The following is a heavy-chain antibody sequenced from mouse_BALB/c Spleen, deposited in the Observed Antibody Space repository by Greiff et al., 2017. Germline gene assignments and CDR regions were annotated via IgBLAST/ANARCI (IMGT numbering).Heavy chain of an antibody. CDR3: ARPVAAYYGNYYAMDY. J-gene: IGHJ4*01. V-gene: IGHV2-9*02. D-gene: IGHD2-10*01. Sequence: QVQLQQSGPGLVAPSQSLSITCTVSGFSLTSYGVHWVRQPPGKGLEWLGVIWAGGSTNYNSALMSRLSISKDNSKSQVFLKMNSLQTDDTAMYYCARPVAAYYGNYYAMDYWGQGTSVTVSS. CDR1: GFSLTSYG. CDR2: IWAGGST.